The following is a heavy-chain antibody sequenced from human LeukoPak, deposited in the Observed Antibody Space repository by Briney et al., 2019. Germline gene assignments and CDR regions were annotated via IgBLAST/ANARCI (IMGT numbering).Heavy chain of an antibody. CDR1: GFTFSSYE. J-gene: IGHJ6*04. CDR2: ISSSVSTI. Sequence: GGSLRPSCAASGFTFSSYEMNWVRQAPGKGLEWVSYISSSVSTIYYADSVKGRFTISRDNAKNSLYLQMNSLRAEDTAVYYCAELGITMIGGVWGKGTTVTISS. D-gene: IGHD3-10*02. CDR3: AELGITMIGGV. V-gene: IGHV3-48*03.